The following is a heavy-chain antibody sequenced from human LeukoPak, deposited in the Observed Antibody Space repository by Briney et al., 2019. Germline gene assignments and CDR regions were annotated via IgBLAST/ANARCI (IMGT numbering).Heavy chain of an antibody. Sequence: PGGSLRLSCAASGFTFSSYNMNWVRQAPGKGLEWVSSITSSSSYIYYADSVKGRFTISRDNAKNSLYLQMDSLRAEDTAMYYCARDGGRNFDYWGQGTLVTVSS. CDR3: ARDGGRNFDY. V-gene: IGHV3-21*06. CDR2: ITSSSSYI. J-gene: IGHJ4*02. CDR1: GFTFSSYN.